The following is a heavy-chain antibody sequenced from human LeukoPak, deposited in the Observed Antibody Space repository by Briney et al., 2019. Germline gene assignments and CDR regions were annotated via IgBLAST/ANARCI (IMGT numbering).Heavy chain of an antibody. CDR3: ARLYYYDSSGYFPAPDY. Sequence: GESLKISCKGSGYSFTTYWIGWVRQMPGKGLEWMGIIYLGDSDTRYSPSFQGQVTISADKSISTAYLQWSSLKASDTAMYYCARLYYYDSSGYFPAPDYWGQGTLVTVSS. V-gene: IGHV5-51*01. D-gene: IGHD3-22*01. CDR1: GYSFTTYW. CDR2: IYLGDSDT. J-gene: IGHJ4*02.